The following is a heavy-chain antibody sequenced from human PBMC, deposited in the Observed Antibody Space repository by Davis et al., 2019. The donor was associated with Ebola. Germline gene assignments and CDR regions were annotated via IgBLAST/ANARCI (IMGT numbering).Heavy chain of an antibody. CDR1: GRSISSGCYS. D-gene: IGHD2-15*01. Sequence: SETLSLTCAVSGRSISSGCYSWSCPRQPPGKGPEWIGYIYHSGSTYYNPSLKSRVTISVDRSKNQFSLKLSSVTAADTAVYYCARETRGWWFDPWGQGTLVTVSS. V-gene: IGHV4-30-2*01. CDR3: ARETRGWWFDP. J-gene: IGHJ5*02. CDR2: IYHSGST.